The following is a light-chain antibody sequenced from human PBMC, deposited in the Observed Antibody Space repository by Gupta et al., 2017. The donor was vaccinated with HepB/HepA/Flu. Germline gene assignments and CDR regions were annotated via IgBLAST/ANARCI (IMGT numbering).Light chain of an antibody. Sequence: EIVLTQSPAPLSFLPGERATLSCRASQSVTSKLAWYQQKPGQAPRLLIYGASARATGIPARFSGRGSGTEFTLTISSLQSEDFAVYHCQQYNAWPLTFGQGTRLEIK. CDR2: GAS. V-gene: IGKV3-15*01. CDR1: QSVTSK. J-gene: IGKJ5*01. CDR3: QQYNAWPLT.